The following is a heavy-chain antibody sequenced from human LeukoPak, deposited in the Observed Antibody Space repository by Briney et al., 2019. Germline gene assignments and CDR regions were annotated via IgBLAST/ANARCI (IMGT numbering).Heavy chain of an antibody. CDR3: AREPLGYGDFVY. CDR1: GYTFTGYY. Sequence: ASVKVSCKASGYTFTGYYMHWVRQAPGQGLEWMGWINPNSGGTNYAQKLRGRVTMTRDTSISTAYMELSRLRSDDTAVYYCAREPLGYGDFVYWGQGTLVTVSS. J-gene: IGHJ4*02. CDR2: INPNSGGT. V-gene: IGHV1-2*02. D-gene: IGHD4-17*01.